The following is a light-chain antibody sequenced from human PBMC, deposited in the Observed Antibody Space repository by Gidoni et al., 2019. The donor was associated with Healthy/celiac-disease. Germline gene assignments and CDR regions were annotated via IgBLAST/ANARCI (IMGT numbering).Light chain of an antibody. CDR3: QVWDSSSDPAV. V-gene: IGLV3-21*02. J-gene: IGLJ7*01. CDR2: DDS. CDR1: NIGSKS. Sequence: SYVLTQPPSVSVAPGQTARITCGGNNIGSKSVHWYQQKPGQAPVLVVYDDSDRPSGLPERFSGSNSGNTATLTISRVEAGDEADYYCQVWDSSSDPAVFGGGTQLTVL.